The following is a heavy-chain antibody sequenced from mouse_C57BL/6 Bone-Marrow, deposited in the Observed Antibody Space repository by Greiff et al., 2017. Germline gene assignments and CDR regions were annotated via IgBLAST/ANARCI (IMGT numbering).Heavy chain of an antibody. V-gene: IGHV1-69*01. CDR3: ARRGWYFDY. J-gene: IGHJ2*01. D-gene: IGHD3-3*01. CDR1: GYTFTSYW. Sequence: QVQLQQPGAELVMPGASVKLSCKASGYTFTSYWMHWVKQRPGQGLEWIGEIDPSDSYTNYNQKFKGKSTLTVDKSSSTAYMQLSSRTSEDSAVYYCARRGWYFDYWGQGTTLTVSS. CDR2: IDPSDSYT.